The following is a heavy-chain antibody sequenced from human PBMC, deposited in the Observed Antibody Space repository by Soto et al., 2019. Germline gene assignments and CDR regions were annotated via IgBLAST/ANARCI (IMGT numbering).Heavy chain of an antibody. J-gene: IGHJ4*02. D-gene: IGHD5-12*01. CDR3: SRIKEYHGYADLDS. V-gene: IGHV3-15*07. Sequence: GGSLRLSCAASGFTFSSAWMNWVRQAPGKGLEWVGRIKKKTDGGTTAYAASVQGRFMISRDDSKSNGYLQMSSLKTEDTAVYFCSRIKEYHGYADLDSWGQGTLVTVSS. CDR2: IKKKTDGGTT. CDR1: GFTFSSAW.